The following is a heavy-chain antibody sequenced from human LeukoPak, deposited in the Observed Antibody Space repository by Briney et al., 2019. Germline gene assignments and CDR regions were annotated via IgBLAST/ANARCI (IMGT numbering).Heavy chain of an antibody. J-gene: IGHJ4*02. CDR3: ARDGYSSNSIVY. V-gene: IGHV3-7*01. CDR2: IKEDGSEK. Sequence: PGGSLRLSCVASGFAFSNYWMSWVSPAPEKGMEWVANIKEDGSEKQYMDSVKGRFTISRDNAKNSLFLEMNSLRAEDTAVYYCARDGYSSNSIVYWGQGTLVTVSS. CDR1: GFAFSNYW. D-gene: IGHD4-23*01.